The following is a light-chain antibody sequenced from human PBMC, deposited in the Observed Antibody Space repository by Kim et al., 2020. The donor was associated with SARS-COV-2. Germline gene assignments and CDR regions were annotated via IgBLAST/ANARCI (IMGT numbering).Light chain of an antibody. J-gene: IGLJ1*01. CDR1: SSDIGGFNY. CDR3: SSYTSISTYV. V-gene: IGLV2-14*03. CDR2: DVR. Sequence: GQSITISCTGTSSDIGGFNYVSWYQQHPGKAPKLMIYDVRKRFSGVSDRFSGSKSGNTASLTISGLQPEDEADYYCSSYTSISTYVFATGTKVTVL.